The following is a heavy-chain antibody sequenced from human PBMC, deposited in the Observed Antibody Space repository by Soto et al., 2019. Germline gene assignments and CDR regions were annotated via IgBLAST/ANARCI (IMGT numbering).Heavy chain of an antibody. J-gene: IGHJ3*02. CDR3: AREGDDLVVVAAFDI. CDR2: ISSDGSNK. Sequence: GGSLRVFCTASGFTFSSYAMHWVRQAPGNGLEWVAVISSDGSNKYYADSVKARSTLSRDNSTNTLSLQMNSLSAEDTAVYYCAREGDDLVVVAAFDIWGQGTMVTV. V-gene: IGHV3-30-3*01. CDR1: GFTFSSYA. D-gene: IGHD2-15*01.